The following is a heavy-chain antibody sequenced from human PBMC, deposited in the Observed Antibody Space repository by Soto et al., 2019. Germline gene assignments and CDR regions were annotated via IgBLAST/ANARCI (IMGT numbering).Heavy chain of an antibody. J-gene: IGHJ6*04. Sequence: GGSLRLSCAASGFTFSSYAMSWVRQAPGKGLEWVSAISGSGGSTYYADSVKGRFTISRDNSKNTLYLQMNSLRAEDTAVYYCARSHGGKRFPSPLDVWGKGTTVTVSS. CDR3: ARSHGGKRFPSPLDV. CDR2: ISGSGGST. V-gene: IGHV3-23*01. D-gene: IGHD3-3*01. CDR1: GFTFSSYA.